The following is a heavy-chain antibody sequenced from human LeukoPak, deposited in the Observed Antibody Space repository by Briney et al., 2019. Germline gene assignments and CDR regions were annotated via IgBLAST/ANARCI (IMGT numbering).Heavy chain of an antibody. CDR3: AKVVGFDWLGYDY. Sequence: PGGSLRLSCATSGFIFSNYAVNWVRQAPGKGLEWVSIISGSGDTTYYADSVKGRFTISRDNSKNTLYLQMNSLRAEDTAVYYCAKVVGFDWLGYDYWGQGTLVTVSS. J-gene: IGHJ4*02. V-gene: IGHV3-23*01. CDR1: GFIFSNYA. CDR2: ISGSGDTT. D-gene: IGHD3-9*01.